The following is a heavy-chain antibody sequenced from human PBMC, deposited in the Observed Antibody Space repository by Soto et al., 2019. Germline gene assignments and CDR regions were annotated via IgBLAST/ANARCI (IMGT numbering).Heavy chain of an antibody. V-gene: IGHV3-23*01. CDR2: IIGNGAST. Sequence: PGGSLRLSCAASGFSFSSYAMGWVRQAPGKGLEWVSAIIGNGASTYYADSVKGRFTISRDTSKNMLYLQMNSLRAEDTAVYYCAKRINDYMDVWGKGTTVTVSS. CDR3: AKRINDYMDV. J-gene: IGHJ6*03. CDR1: GFSFSSYA.